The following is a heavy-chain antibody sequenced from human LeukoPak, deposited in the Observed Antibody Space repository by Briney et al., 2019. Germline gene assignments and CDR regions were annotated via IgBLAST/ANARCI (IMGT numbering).Heavy chain of an antibody. Sequence: KPSETLSLTCTVSGYSLSSGYFWGWIRQPPGKGLEWIGSVYHSGSTYYNPSLKSRVTISLDTSKNQLSLKLRSVTAADTAVYFCARDRYLAAAGHFDSWGQGTLVTVSS. D-gene: IGHD6-13*01. V-gene: IGHV4-38-2*02. CDR1: GYSLSSGYF. CDR2: VYHSGST. J-gene: IGHJ4*02. CDR3: ARDRYLAAAGHFDS.